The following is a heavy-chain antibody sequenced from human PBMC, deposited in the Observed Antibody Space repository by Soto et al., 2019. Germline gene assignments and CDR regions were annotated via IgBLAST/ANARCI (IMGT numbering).Heavy chain of an antibody. Sequence: GGSLRLSCAASGFTFSNAWMSWVRQAPGKGLEWVGRIKSKTDGGTTDYAAPVKGRFTISRDDSKNTLYLQMNSLKTEDTAVYYCTTDNSSSSGSTYYYMDVWGKGTTVTVSS. J-gene: IGHJ6*03. CDR1: GFTFSNAW. CDR3: TTDNSSSSGSTYYYMDV. CDR2: IKSKTDGGTT. V-gene: IGHV3-15*01. D-gene: IGHD6-6*01.